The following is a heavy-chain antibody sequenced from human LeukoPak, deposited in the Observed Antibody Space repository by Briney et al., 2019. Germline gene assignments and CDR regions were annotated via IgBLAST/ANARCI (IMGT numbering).Heavy chain of an antibody. CDR3: AREAYDYVWGSYPFDY. Sequence: AGGSLRLSCAASGFTFSSYAMHWVRQAPGKGLEWVAVISYDGSNKYYADSVKGRFTISRDNSKNTLYLQMNSLRAEDTAVYYCAREAYDYVWGSYPFDYWGQGTLVTVSS. CDR2: ISYDGSNK. J-gene: IGHJ4*02. V-gene: IGHV3-30*04. CDR1: GFTFSSYA. D-gene: IGHD3-16*01.